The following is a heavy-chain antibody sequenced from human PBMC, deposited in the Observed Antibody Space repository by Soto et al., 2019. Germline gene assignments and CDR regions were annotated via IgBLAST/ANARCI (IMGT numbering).Heavy chain of an antibody. CDR1: GGTFSSYA. CDR2: IIPIFGTA. Sequence: QVQLVQSGAEVKKPGSSVKVSCKASGGTFSSYAISWVRQAPGQGLEWMGGIIPIFGTANYAQKFQGRVTITADESTSTAYMELSSLRSEETAVYYCARGPPIRQHLLGGGGYWGQGTLVTVSS. V-gene: IGHV1-69*01. D-gene: IGHD7-27*01. J-gene: IGHJ4*02. CDR3: ARGPPIRQHLLGGGGY.